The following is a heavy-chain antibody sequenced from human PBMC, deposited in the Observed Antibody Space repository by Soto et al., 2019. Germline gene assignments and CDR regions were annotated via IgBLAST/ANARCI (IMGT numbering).Heavy chain of an antibody. Sequence: PSETLSLTCAVSGGSISSSNWWSWVRQPPGKGLEWIGEIYHSGSTNYNPSLKSRVTISVDKSKNQFSLKLSSVTAADTAVYYCARAISRWLSEDAFDIWGQGTMVTVSS. J-gene: IGHJ3*02. D-gene: IGHD3-22*01. V-gene: IGHV4-4*02. CDR1: GGSISSSNW. CDR2: IYHSGST. CDR3: ARAISRWLSEDAFDI.